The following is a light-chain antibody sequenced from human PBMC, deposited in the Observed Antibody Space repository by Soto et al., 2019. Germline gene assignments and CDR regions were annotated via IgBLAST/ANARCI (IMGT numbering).Light chain of an antibody. CDR2: GVS. J-gene: IGKJ1*01. V-gene: IGKV3-20*01. Sequence: ETVLTQSPGTLSSSPGERAILSCRASQSVTSGYLAWYQQKPGQAPRLLIYGVSSRATGIPDRFSGSGSGTDFTLTISRLEPEDFAVYYCQQYGRSLRTFGQGTRVEIK. CDR3: QQYGRSLRT. CDR1: QSVTSGY.